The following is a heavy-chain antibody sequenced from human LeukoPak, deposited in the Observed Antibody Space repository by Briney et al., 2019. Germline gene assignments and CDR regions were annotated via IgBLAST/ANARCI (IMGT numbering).Heavy chain of an antibody. CDR1: GGSISSSSYY. CDR3: ASYDILTGYYKGRFRY. J-gene: IGHJ4*02. CDR2: IYYSGST. V-gene: IGHV4-39*01. D-gene: IGHD3-9*01. Sequence: PSETLSLTCTVSGGSISSSSYYWGWIRQPPGKGLEWIWSIYYSGSTYYNPSLKSRVTISVDTSKNQFSLKQSSVTAADTAVYYCASYDILTGYYKGRFRYWGQGTLVTVSS.